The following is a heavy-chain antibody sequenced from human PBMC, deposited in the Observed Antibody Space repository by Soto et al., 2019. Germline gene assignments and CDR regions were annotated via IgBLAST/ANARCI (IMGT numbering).Heavy chain of an antibody. CDR2: IYPGDSDT. D-gene: IGHD2-2*01. CDR1: GYSFTSYW. J-gene: IGHJ6*02. CDR3: ARHWCSTKYYYHGMDV. Sequence: GEDLKTSWKGPGYSFTSYWIGWVRQMPGNSLEWMGIIYPGDSDTRYRPSFQGQVNISTDKPISTAYLQWSSLKASDTPMYYCARHWCSTKYYYHGMDVWGQGTTVTVSS. V-gene: IGHV5-51*01.